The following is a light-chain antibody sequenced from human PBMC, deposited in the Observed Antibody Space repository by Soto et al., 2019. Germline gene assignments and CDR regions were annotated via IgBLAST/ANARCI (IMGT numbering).Light chain of an antibody. CDR2: DAS. CDR1: QSVSSY. CDR3: QQRSNWLT. J-gene: IGKJ4*01. V-gene: IGKV3-11*01. Sequence: EIVLTQSPATMYLSPGERATLSCRASQSVSSYLAWYQQKPGQAPRLLIYDASNRATGIPARFSGSGSGTDFTLTISCLEPEDFAVYYCQQRSNWLTFGGGTKVEIK.